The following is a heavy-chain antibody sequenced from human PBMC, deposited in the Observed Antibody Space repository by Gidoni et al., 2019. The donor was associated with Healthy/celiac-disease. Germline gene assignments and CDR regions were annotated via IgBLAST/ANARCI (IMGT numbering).Heavy chain of an antibody. CDR2: IIPILGIA. V-gene: IGHV1-69*04. Sequence: QSGAEVQPPVSSVTVSCNASGGTFSSYAISWVRQAPGQGLEWMGRIIPILGIANDAQKFQGRVTITADKSTSTAYRELSSLRSEDTAGYYCARVEIDGYDFDYWGQGTLVTVSS. D-gene: IGHD1-1*01. CDR1: GGTFSSYA. J-gene: IGHJ4*02. CDR3: ARVEIDGYDFDY.